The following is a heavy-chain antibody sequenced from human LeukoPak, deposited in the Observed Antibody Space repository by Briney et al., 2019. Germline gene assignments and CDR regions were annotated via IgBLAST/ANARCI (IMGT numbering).Heavy chain of an antibody. CDR2: IYYSGST. CDR1: GGSISSSSYY. J-gene: IGHJ4*02. V-gene: IGHV4-39*01. CDR3: XXXXKXXXXX. Sequence: SETLYLTCTVSGGSISSSSYYWGWIRPPPGKGLEWIGSIYYSGSTYYNPSLKSRVTISVNTSKNQFSLKLSDMTAADTAVYYXXXXXKXXXXXXGQXTLVXVSS.